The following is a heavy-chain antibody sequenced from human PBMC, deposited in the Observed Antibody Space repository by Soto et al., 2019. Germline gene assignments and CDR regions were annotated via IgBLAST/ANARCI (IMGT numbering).Heavy chain of an antibody. CDR3: ARDNGIAGSFDP. CDR2: ISISSRTI. J-gene: IGHJ5*02. Sequence: GGSLRLSCAASGLTFRSYSMNWVRQPPGKGLEWVSYISISSRTIYYADSVKGRFTISRDDAKNSLYLQMNSLRDEDTSVYYCARDNGIAGSFDPWGQGTLVTVS. CDR1: GLTFRSYS. D-gene: IGHD6-13*01. V-gene: IGHV3-48*02.